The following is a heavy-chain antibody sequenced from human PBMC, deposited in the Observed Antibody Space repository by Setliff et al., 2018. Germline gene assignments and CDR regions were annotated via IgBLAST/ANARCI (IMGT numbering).Heavy chain of an antibody. CDR1: ADTFTGYY. CDR2: INGNSGVT. D-gene: IGHD2-21*02. V-gene: IGHV1-2*02. Sequence: ASVKVSCKASADTFTGYYVHWVRQAPGQGPEWMGWINGNSGVTKYAQKFQGRVTMTSETSISIVYMDLTRLTSDDTAVYYCAQTKGFVDGYLDPWGQGTLVTVS. J-gene: IGHJ5*02. CDR3: AQTKGFVDGYLDP.